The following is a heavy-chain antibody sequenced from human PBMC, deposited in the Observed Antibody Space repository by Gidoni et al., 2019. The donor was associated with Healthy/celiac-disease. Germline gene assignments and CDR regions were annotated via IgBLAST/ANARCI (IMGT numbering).Heavy chain of an antibody. CDR2: TYYRSKWYN. J-gene: IGHJ4*02. CDR1: GDSVSSNSAA. CDR3: ARGDRRDGYNPLYYFDY. Sequence: QVQLQQSGPGLVKPSQTLSLTCAISGDSVSSNSAAWNWIRQSPSRGLEWLGRTYYRSKWYNDYAVSVKSRITINPDTSKNQFSLQLNSVTPEDTAVYYCARGDRRDGYNPLYYFDYWGQGTLVTVSS. D-gene: IGHD5-12*01. V-gene: IGHV6-1*01.